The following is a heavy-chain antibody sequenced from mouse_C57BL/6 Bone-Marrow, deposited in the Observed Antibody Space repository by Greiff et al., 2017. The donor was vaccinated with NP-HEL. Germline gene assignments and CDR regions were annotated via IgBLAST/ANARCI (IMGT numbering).Heavy chain of an antibody. CDR2: IYPRSGNT. J-gene: IGHJ1*03. V-gene: IGHV1-81*01. CDR3: ARGITTVVATYWYFDV. Sequence: QVHVKQSGAELARPGASVKLSCKASGYTFTSYGISWVKQRTGQGLEWIGEIYPRSGNTYYNEKFKGKATLTDDKSSSTAYMELRSLTSEDSAVYFCARGITTVVATYWYFDVWGTGTTVTVSS. D-gene: IGHD1-1*01. CDR1: GYTFTSYG.